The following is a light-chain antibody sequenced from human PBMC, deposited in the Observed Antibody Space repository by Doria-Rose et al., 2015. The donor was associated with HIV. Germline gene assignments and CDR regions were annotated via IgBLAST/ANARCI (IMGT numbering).Light chain of an antibody. J-gene: IGLJ1*01. CDR3: QSYDSSLSGYV. Sequence: QTVVTQEPSVSEAPGQRVTISCTGSSSNIGAGYDVHWHPQLPGTAPKLLIYGNINRPSGVPDRISGSKSGTSASLAITGLQAEDEADYYCQSYDSSLSGYVFGTGTKVTVL. CDR1: SSNIGAGYD. CDR2: GNI. V-gene: IGLV1-40*01.